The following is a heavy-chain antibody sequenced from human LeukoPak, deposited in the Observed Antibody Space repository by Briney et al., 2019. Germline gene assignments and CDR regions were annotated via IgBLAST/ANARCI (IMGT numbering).Heavy chain of an antibody. V-gene: IGHV3-7*04. CDR2: IKQDGSEK. Sequence: GGSLRLSCAASGFTFSSNWMSWVRQAPGKGLEWVANIKQDGSEKYYVDSVKGRFTISRDNAKNSLYLQMNSLRAEDTAVYYCARVGRLLWFGVDYWGQGTLVTVSS. CDR1: GFTFSSNW. D-gene: IGHD3-10*01. J-gene: IGHJ4*02. CDR3: ARVGRLLWFGVDY.